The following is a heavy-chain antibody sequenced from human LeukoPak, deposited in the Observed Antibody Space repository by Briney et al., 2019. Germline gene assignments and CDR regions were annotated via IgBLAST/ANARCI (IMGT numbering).Heavy chain of an antibody. J-gene: IGHJ4*02. CDR3: AAGGSGSYLGY. V-gene: IGHV3-23*01. CDR2: ISGSGGYT. Sequence: GGSLRLSCAASGFTFSSYAMSWVRQAPGKGLEWVSTISGSGGYTYYADSVKGRFTVSRDNSKNTLYLQMNSLRAEGTAVYYCAAGGSGSYLGYWGQGTLVTVSS. CDR1: GFTFSSYA. D-gene: IGHD3-10*01.